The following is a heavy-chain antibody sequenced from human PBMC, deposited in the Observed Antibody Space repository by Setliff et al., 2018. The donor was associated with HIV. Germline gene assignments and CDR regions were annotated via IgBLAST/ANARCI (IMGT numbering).Heavy chain of an antibody. CDR1: GFTFSSYE. V-gene: IGHV3-48*03. J-gene: IGHJ6*02. CDR3: ARGHYFKDV. Sequence: GESLTISCAASGFTFSSYEMNWVRQAPGKGLEWVSYISGSGSAMYYADSVEDRFTISRDNAKNSLYLQMNSLRAEDTAVYHCARGHYFKDVWGQGTTVTVSS. CDR2: ISGSGSAM. D-gene: IGHD3-22*01.